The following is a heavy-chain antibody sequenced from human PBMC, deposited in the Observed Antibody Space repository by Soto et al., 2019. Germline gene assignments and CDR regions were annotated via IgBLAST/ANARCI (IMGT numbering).Heavy chain of an antibody. D-gene: IGHD4-17*01. CDR2: ISYDGSNK. CDR3: ARPGQVYGDYTERFDY. Sequence: GGSLRLSCAASGFTFSSYAMHWVRQAPGKGLEWVAVISYDGSNKYYADSVKGRFTISRDNSKNTLYLQMNSLRAEDTAVYYCARPGQVYGDYTERFDYWGQGTLVTVSS. J-gene: IGHJ4*02. CDR1: GFTFSSYA. V-gene: IGHV3-30-3*01.